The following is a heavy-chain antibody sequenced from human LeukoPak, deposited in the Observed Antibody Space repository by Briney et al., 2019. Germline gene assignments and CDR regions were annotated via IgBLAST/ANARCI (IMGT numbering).Heavy chain of an antibody. J-gene: IGHJ3*02. CDR3: ARLRTGATHPYALDI. CDR1: GFSLSTSGMC. Sequence: ESGPTLVNPTQTLTLTCTFSGFSLSTSGMCVSWIRQPPGKALEWLARIDWDDDKYYSTSLKTRLTISKDTSKNQVVLTMTNMDPVDTATYYCARLRTGATHPYALDIWGQGTVVTVSS. CDR2: IDWDDDK. V-gene: IGHV2-70*11. D-gene: IGHD7-27*01.